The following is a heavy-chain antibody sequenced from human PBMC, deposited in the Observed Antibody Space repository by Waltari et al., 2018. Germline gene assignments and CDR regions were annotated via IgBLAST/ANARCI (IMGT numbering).Heavy chain of an antibody. D-gene: IGHD7-27*01. J-gene: IGHJ4*02. V-gene: IGHV4-59*08. CDR2: MYYSGST. CDR1: GGSLRSFY. CDR3: ARQWNWGSVHYFDY. Sequence: QVQLQESGPGLVKPSETLSLTCTVPGGSLRSFYWSWIRQPPGKGLEWIGYMYYSGSTNYNPSLKSRVTISVDTSKNQFSLKLSSVTAADTAVYYCARQWNWGSVHYFDYWGQGTLVTVSS.